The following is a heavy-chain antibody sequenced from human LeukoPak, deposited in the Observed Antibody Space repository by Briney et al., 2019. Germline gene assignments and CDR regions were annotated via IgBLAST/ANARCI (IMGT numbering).Heavy chain of an antibody. D-gene: IGHD3-10*01. V-gene: IGHV1-2*02. CDR1: GYSFTGYY. J-gene: IGHJ6*02. CDR3: ARGGMVRAYGMDV. CDR2: INPNSVGT. Sequence: SVKVSCKASGYSFTGYYMHWVRQAPGQGLEWMGWINPNSVGTNYAQKFQGRVTMTRDTSISTAYMELSRLRSDDTAVYYCARGGMVRAYGMDVWGQGTTVTVSS.